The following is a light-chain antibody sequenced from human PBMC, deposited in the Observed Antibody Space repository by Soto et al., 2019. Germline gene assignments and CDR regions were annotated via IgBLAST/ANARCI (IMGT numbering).Light chain of an antibody. V-gene: IGLV1-40*01. CDR1: SSNIGAGYD. J-gene: IGLJ2*01. CDR2: GNS. Sequence: QSVLPQPPSVSGAPGQRVPISCTGSSSNIGAGYDVHWYQQLPGTAPKLLISGNSNRPSGVPDRFSGSKSGTSASLAITGLQAEDEADYYCQSYDSSLTVVFGGGTQLAVL. CDR3: QSYDSSLTVV.